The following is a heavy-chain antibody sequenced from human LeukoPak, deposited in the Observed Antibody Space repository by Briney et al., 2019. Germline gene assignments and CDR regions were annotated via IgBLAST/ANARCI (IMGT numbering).Heavy chain of an antibody. J-gene: IGHJ4*02. CDR2: IKSDGST. V-gene: IGHV3-74*01. CDR1: GFTFSSYW. CDR3: SRSQFDY. Sequence: GGSLRLSCAASGFTFSSYWMHWVRQAPGKGLVWVSRIKSDGSTNYADSVKGRFTISRDNAKNILYLQMNSLRAEDTGIYYCSRSQFDYWGQGILVTVSS.